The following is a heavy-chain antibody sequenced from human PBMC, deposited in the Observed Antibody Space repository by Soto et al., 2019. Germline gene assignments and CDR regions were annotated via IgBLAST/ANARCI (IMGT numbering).Heavy chain of an antibody. CDR1: GFSFSSSG. CDR3: GTFSSAHCGGDCHVSS. J-gene: IGHJ5*02. V-gene: IGHV3-33*03. Sequence: GGSLRLSCAASGFSFSSSGMHWVRQAPGKGLEWVAVIWYDGNKKYYGDSVRGRFTISRDNSKSTLYLEMNSLRAEDTAVYYCGTFSSAHCGGDCHVSSWGRGVLVTAPQ. CDR2: IWYDGNKK. D-gene: IGHD2-21*02.